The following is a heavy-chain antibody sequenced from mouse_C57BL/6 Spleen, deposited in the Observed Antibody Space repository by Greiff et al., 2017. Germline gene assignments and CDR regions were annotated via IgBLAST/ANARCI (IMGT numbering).Heavy chain of an antibody. Sequence: LVESGGGLVKPGGSLKLSCAASGFTFSDYGMHWVRQAPEKGLEWVAYISSGSSTIYYADTVKGRFTISRDNAKNTLFLQMTSLRSEDTAMYYCARHGYYAMDYWGQGTSVTVSS. CDR3: ARHGYYAMDY. J-gene: IGHJ4*01. V-gene: IGHV5-17*01. CDR1: GFTFSDYG. CDR2: ISSGSSTI.